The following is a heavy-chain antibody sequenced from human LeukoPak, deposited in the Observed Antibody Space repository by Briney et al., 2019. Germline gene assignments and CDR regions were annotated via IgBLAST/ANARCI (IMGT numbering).Heavy chain of an antibody. CDR1: GFTVSSNY. V-gene: IGHV3-66*01. CDR2: IYSGGST. J-gene: IGHJ3*02. CDR3: AKVSKEMAIQWWNAFDI. Sequence: GGSLRLSCAASGFTVSSNYMSWVRQAPGKGLEWVSIIYSGGSTYYADSVKGRFTISRDNSKNTLYLQMNSLRAEDTAVYYCAKVSKEMAIQWWNAFDIWGQGTMVTVSS. D-gene: IGHD5-24*01.